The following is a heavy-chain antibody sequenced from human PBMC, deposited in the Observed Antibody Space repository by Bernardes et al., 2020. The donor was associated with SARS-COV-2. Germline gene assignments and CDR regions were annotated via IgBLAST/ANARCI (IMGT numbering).Heavy chain of an antibody. CDR2: INPNSGGT. CDR1: GYTFTGYY. CDR3: AREAVVVYYYYMDV. V-gene: IGHV1-2*02. D-gene: IGHD2-2*01. J-gene: IGHJ6*03. Sequence: ASVKVSCKASGYTFTGYYMHWVRQAPGQGLEWMGWINPNSGGTNYAQKFQGRVTMTRDTSISTAYMELSRLRSDDTAVYYCAREAVVVYYYYMDVWGKGTTVTVSS.